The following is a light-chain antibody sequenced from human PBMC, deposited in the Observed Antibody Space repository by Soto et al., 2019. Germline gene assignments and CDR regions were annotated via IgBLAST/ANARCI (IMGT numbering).Light chain of an antibody. CDR2: DAS. V-gene: IGKV1-5*01. Sequence: DIQMTQSPSTLSASVGDRVTITCRASQSISSWLAWYQQKPGKAPKLLIYDASSLESGVPSRFSGSGSGTEFPLTISSLQPDDFATYYCQQYNSYSPCTFVQGTKLEIK. J-gene: IGKJ2*02. CDR1: QSISSW. CDR3: QQYNSYSPCT.